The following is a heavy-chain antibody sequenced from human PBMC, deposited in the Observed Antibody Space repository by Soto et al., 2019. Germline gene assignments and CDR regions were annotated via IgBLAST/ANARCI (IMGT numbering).Heavy chain of an antibody. V-gene: IGHV1-2*04. J-gene: IGHJ5*02. CDR2: INPNSGGT. D-gene: IGHD6-13*01. CDR3: ARQGISSNWFDP. Sequence: ASVKVSCKASGYTFTGYYMHWVRQAPGQGLEWMGWINPNSGGTNYAQKFQGWVTMTRDTSISTAYMELNRLRSDDTAVYYCARQGISSNWFDPWGQGTLVTVSS. CDR1: GYTFTGYY.